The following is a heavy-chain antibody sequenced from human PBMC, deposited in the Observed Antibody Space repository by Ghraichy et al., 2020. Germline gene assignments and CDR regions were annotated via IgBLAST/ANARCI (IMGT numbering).Heavy chain of an antibody. V-gene: IGHV3-11*01. J-gene: IGHJ4*02. CDR3: ARELSTGTTAFDL. CDR1: GFSFSDHY. D-gene: IGHD1-1*01. Sequence: GGSLRLSCAASGFSFSDHYMSWLRQAPGKGLEWISYISGSGGEIYYADSVKGRFSISRDNPKNSLYLQLNNLRVEDTAMYYCARELSTGTTAFDLWGQGSLVTVSS. CDR2: ISGSGGEI.